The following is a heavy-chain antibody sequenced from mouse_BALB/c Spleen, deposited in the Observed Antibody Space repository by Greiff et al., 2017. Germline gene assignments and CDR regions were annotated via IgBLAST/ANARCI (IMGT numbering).Heavy chain of an antibody. CDR3: AREGSSYWYFDV. CDR2: INSNGGST. V-gene: IGHV5-6-3*01. Sequence: EVKVEESGGGLVQPGGSLKLSCAASGFTFSSYGMSWVRQTPDKRLELVATINSNGGSTYYPDSVKGRFTISRDNAKNTLYLQMSSLKSEDTAMYYCAREGSSYWYFDVWGAGTTVTVSS. J-gene: IGHJ1*01. CDR1: GFTFSSYG. D-gene: IGHD1-1*01.